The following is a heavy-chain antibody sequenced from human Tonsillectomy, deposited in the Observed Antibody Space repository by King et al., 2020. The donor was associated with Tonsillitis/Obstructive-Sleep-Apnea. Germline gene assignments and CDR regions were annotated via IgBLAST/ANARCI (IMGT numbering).Heavy chain of an antibody. Sequence: QMQLQESGPGLVKPSENLSLTCTVSGGSISSYYWSWIRQPPGKGLEWIGYIYYSGSTNYNPSLKSRVTISVDTSKNQFSLKLSSVTAADTAVYYCARRPRDSSGYYFDSWGQGTLVTVSS. J-gene: IGHJ4*02. CDR2: IYYSGST. D-gene: IGHD3-22*01. CDR1: GGSISSYY. CDR3: ARRPRDSSGYYFDS. V-gene: IGHV4-59*08.